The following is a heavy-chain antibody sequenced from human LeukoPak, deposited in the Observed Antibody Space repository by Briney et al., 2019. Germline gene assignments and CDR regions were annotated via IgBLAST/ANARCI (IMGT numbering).Heavy chain of an antibody. CDR3: ARDQSYYGSGSHHSWFDP. J-gene: IGHJ5*02. V-gene: IGHV1-69*05. D-gene: IGHD3-10*01. Sequence: SVKVSCEASGGTFSSYAISWVRQAPGQGLEWMGRIIPIFGTANYAQKFQGRVTITTDESTSTAYMELSSLRSEDTAVYYCARDQSYYGSGSHHSWFDPWGQGTLVTVSS. CDR1: GGTFSSYA. CDR2: IIPIFGTA.